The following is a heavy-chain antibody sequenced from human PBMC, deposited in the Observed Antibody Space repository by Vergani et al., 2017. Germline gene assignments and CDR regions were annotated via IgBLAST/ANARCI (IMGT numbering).Heavy chain of an antibody. D-gene: IGHD4-17*01. CDR3: ARDTTYGDYGGVDY. Sequence: QVQLQESGPGLVKPSQTLSLTCTISGGSISSGGYYWSWIRQHPGKGLEWIGYIYYSGSTYYNPSLKSRVTISVDTSKNQFSLKLSSVTAADTAVYYCARDTTYGDYGGVDYWGQGTLVTVSS. J-gene: IGHJ4*02. CDR1: GGSISSGGYY. V-gene: IGHV4-31*03. CDR2: IYYSGST.